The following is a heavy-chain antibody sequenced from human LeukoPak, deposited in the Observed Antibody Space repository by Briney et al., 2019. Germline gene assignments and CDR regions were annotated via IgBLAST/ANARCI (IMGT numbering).Heavy chain of an antibody. J-gene: IGHJ4*02. D-gene: IGHD5-24*01. Sequence: PGGSLRLSCAASGFTFSSYSMNWVRQAPGKGLEWVSYISYSGSTIYYADSVKGRFTISRDNAKNSLFLQMNSLRADDTAVYYCARGRDGYNNDYWGQGSPVTVSS. V-gene: IGHV3-48*04. CDR1: GFTFSSYS. CDR2: ISYSGSTI. CDR3: ARGRDGYNNDY.